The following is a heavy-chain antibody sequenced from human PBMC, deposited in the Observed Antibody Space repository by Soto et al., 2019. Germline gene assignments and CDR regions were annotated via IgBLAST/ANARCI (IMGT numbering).Heavy chain of an antibody. CDR3: AKGGGYYDSSSYSPPHY. D-gene: IGHD3-22*01. CDR1: GFTFSSYA. Sequence: EVQLLESGGGLVQPGGSLRLSCAASGFTFSSYAMSWVRQAPGKGLEWVSAISGSGGSTYYADSVKGRFTISRDNSKNTLYLQMNRLRAEDTAVYYCAKGGGYYDSSSYSPPHYRGQGTLVTVSS. CDR2: ISGSGGST. J-gene: IGHJ4*02. V-gene: IGHV3-23*01.